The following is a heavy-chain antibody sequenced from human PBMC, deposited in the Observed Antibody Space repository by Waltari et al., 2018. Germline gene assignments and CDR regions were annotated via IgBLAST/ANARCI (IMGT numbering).Heavy chain of an antibody. Sequence: QVQLVQSGAEVKKPGASVKVSCKASGYTFTGYYMHWVRRAPGQGLEWMGWINPNSGGTNYAQKFQGRVTMTRDTSISTAYMELSRLRSDDTAVYYCARGLMYYYDSSGYYCLGYWGQGTLVTVSS. CDR3: ARGLMYYYDSSGYYCLGY. D-gene: IGHD3-22*01. J-gene: IGHJ4*02. CDR2: INPNSGGT. CDR1: GYTFTGYY. V-gene: IGHV1-2*02.